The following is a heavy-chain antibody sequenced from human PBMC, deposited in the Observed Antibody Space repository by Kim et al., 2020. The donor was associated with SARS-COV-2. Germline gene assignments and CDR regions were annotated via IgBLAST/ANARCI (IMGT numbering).Heavy chain of an antibody. CDR3: ARDLVAKGGSCYPHY. J-gene: IGHJ4*02. D-gene: IGHD2-15*01. CDR2: INAGNGNT. V-gene: IGHV1-3*01. Sequence: ASVKVSCKASGYTFTSYAMHWVRQAPGQRLEWMGWINAGNGNTKYSQKFQGRDTITRDTSASTAYMELSSLRSEDTAVYYCARDLVAKGGSCYPHYWGQGTLVTVSS. CDR1: GYTFTSYA.